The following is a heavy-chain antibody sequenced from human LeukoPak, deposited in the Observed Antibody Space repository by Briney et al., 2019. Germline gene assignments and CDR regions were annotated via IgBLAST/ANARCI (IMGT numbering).Heavy chain of an antibody. V-gene: IGHV3-7*01. Sequence: GGSLRLSCAASGFTFSSYWVSWVRQAPGKGLEWVANIKQSGSEKYYVDSVKGRFTISRDNAKNSLYLQMNSLRAEDTAVYYCARDATTYYYGSGSKIDYYFDYWGQGTLVTVSS. D-gene: IGHD3-10*01. CDR1: GFTFSSYW. CDR3: ARDATTYYYGSGSKIDYYFDY. J-gene: IGHJ4*02. CDR2: IKQSGSEK.